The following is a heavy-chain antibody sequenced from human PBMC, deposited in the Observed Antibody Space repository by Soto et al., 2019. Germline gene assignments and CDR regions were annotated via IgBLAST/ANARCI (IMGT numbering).Heavy chain of an antibody. V-gene: IGHV4-39*07. Sequence: SETLSLTCTVSSGSISSSSYTWGWIRQPPGKGLEWIGSIYYSGSTNYNPSLKSRVTISVDTSKNQFSLKLSSVSAADTAVYYCARDRHDYGMAVWGQGTTVTVSS. CDR3: ARDRHDYGMAV. CDR2: IYYSGST. CDR1: SGSISSSSYT. J-gene: IGHJ6*02.